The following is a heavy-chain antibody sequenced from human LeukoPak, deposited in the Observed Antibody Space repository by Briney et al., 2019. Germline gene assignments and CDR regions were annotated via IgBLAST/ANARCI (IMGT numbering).Heavy chain of an antibody. Sequence: PGRSLRLSCAASGFNFNIYAMHWVRQAPGKGLEWVAVISFDGSYKYYTDSVKGRFTISRDNSKSTLYLQMNSLRPEDTAVYHCARGLYCRGGTCCGGMEAWGQGTTITVSS. CDR3: ARGLYCRGGTCCGGMEA. J-gene: IGHJ6*02. CDR2: ISFDGSYK. CDR1: GFNFNIYA. D-gene: IGHD2-15*01. V-gene: IGHV3-30-3*01.